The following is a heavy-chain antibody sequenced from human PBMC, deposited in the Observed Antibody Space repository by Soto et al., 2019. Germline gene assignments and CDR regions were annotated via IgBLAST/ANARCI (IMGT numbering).Heavy chain of an antibody. CDR3: ARDWYCTRTTDCFYFDY. CDR1: GFTFSSYA. V-gene: IGHV3-23*01. D-gene: IGHD2-8*01. CDR2: ISGSGGST. J-gene: IGHJ4*02. Sequence: GSLRLSCAASGFTFSSYAMSWVRQAPGKGLEWVSAISGSGGSTYYADSVKGRFTISRDNSKNTLYLQMNSLRAEDTAVYYCARDWYCTRTTDCFYFDYWGQGALVTVSS.